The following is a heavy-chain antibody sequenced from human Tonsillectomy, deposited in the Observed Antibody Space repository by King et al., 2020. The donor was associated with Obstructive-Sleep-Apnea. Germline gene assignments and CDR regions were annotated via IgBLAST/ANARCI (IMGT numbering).Heavy chain of an antibody. CDR3: GKLQGYYYGSGSVDY. V-gene: IGHV3-23*04. Sequence: DVQLVESGGALVQPGGSLRLSCAASGFTFSSYAMSWVRQAPGKGLEGVSVISGSGGSTYYADSVKGRFTISRDNSKNTLFLQMNSLRVEDTAVYYCGKLQGYYYGSGSVDYWGQGTLVTVSS. J-gene: IGHJ4*02. D-gene: IGHD3-10*01. CDR2: ISGSGGST. CDR1: GFTFSSYA.